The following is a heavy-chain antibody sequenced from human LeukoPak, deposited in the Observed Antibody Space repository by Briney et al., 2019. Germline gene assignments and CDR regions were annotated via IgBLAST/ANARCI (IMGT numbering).Heavy chain of an antibody. J-gene: IGHJ5*02. CDR2: INHSGST. V-gene: IGHV4-38-2*02. Sequence: PSETLSLTCAASGNSIRSGYYWGWIRQPTGKGLEWSGSINHSGSTYYNPSLKSRITISVDTSKNQFSLKLTSVTAADMAVYYCARDRGSPVGWYDPWGQGTLVTVSS. CDR1: GNSIRSGYY. CDR3: ARDRGSPVGWYDP. D-gene: IGHD4-23*01.